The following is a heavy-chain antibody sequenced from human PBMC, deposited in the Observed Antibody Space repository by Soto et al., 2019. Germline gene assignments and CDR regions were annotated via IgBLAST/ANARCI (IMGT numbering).Heavy chain of an antibody. V-gene: IGHV4-34*01. J-gene: IGHJ6*02. CDR2: INHSGST. CDR1: GGSFSGYY. Sequence: PSETLSLTCAVYGGSFSGYYWSWIRQPPGKGLEWIGEINHSGSTNYNPSLKSRVTISVGTSKNQFSLKLSSVTAADTAVYYCARYRVVTTVIGVYYYGMDVWGQGTTVTVSS. D-gene: IGHD4-4*01. CDR3: ARYRVVTTVIGVYYYGMDV.